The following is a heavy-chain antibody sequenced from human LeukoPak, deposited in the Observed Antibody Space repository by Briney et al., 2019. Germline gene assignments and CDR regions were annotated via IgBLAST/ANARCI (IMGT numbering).Heavy chain of an antibody. CDR2: IWYDGSNK. D-gene: IGHD6-19*01. J-gene: IGHJ4*02. CDR1: GFTFSSYG. CDR3: ARDPGSGWHYYFDY. Sequence: PGGSLRLSCAASGFTFSSYGMHWVRQAPGKGLEWVAVIWYDGSNKYYAVSVKGRFTISRDNSKNTLYLQMNSLRAEDTAVYYCARDPGSGWHYYFDYWGQGTLVTVSS. V-gene: IGHV3-33*01.